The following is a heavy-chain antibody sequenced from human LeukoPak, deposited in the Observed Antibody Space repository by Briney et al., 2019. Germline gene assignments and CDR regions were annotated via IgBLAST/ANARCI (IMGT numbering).Heavy chain of an antibody. V-gene: IGHV4-34*01. D-gene: IGHD1-26*01. CDR1: GGSFSGYY. Sequence: SETLSLTCAVYGGSFSGYYWSWIRQPPGKGLEWIGEINHSGSTNYNPSLKSRVTISVDTSKNQFSLKLSSVTAADTAVYYCARGDSGSRDAFDIWGQGTMVTVSS. CDR3: ARGDSGSRDAFDI. CDR2: INHSGST. J-gene: IGHJ3*02.